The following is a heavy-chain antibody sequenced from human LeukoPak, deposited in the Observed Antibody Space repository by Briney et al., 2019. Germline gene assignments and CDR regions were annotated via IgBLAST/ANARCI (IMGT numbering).Heavy chain of an antibody. CDR1: GYTFTDYY. Sequence: GATVKISCKASGYTFTDYYMHWVQQAPGKGLEWMGRVDPEDGETIYAEKFQGRVTITADTSTDTAYMELSSLRSEDTAVYYCATLDFWSGYYIRVDYWGQGTLVTVSS. V-gene: IGHV1-69-2*01. CDR3: ATLDFWSGYYIRVDY. D-gene: IGHD3-3*01. J-gene: IGHJ4*02. CDR2: VDPEDGET.